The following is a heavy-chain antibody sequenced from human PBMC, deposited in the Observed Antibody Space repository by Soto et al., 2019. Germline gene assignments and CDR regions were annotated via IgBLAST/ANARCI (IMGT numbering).Heavy chain of an antibody. V-gene: IGHV3-7*02. CDR1: GFTFSSYW. Sequence: EVQLVESGGDLVQPGGSLRLSCAASGFTFSSYWMSWVRQAPGKGLEWVANIKQAGSERYYVDSVKGRFTISRDNGKXXXXXXXXXXXXXXXXXXXXXXAVGAPYLFPPWGQGTLVTVS. D-gene: IGHD1-26*01. CDR2: IKQAGSER. CDR3: XXAVGAPYLFPP. J-gene: IGHJ5*02.